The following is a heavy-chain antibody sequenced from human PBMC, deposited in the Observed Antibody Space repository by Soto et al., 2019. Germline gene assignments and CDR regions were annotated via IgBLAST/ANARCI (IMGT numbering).Heavy chain of an antibody. CDR1: GFTFSSYS. V-gene: IGHV3-21*01. CDR2: ISSSSSYI. D-gene: IGHD3-22*01. Sequence: PGGSLRLSCAASGFTFSSYSMNWVRQAPGKGLEWVSSISSSSSYIYYADSVKGRFTISRDNAKNSLYLQMNSLRAEDTAVYYCASGPYDSSGYYYVASWTGGGSYYYYGMDVWGQGTTVTVSS. J-gene: IGHJ6*02. CDR3: ASGPYDSSGYYYVASWTGGGSYYYYGMDV.